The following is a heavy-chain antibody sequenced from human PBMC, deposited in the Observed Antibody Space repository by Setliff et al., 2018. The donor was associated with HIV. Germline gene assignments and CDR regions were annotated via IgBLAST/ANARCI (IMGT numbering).Heavy chain of an antibody. J-gene: IGHJ6*03. CDR1: GGSISNYY. Sequence: SETLSLTCTVSGGSISNYYWSWIRQPPGKGLEWIGYIYFTGNTNYNPSLKSRVTISLDTSKNHFSLKLSSVTAADTAVYFCARGIDWGHFYYYYLDVWGKGTTVTVSS. CDR2: IYFTGNT. V-gene: IGHV4-59*01. D-gene: IGHD7-27*01. CDR3: ARGIDWGHFYYYYLDV.